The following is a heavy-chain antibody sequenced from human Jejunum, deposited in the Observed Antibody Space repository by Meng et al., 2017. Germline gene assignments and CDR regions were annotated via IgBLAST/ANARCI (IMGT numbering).Heavy chain of an antibody. CDR1: GVSTTAPFY. V-gene: IGHV4-4*02. J-gene: IGHJ4*02. CDR3: ARAIRERYFDS. CDR2: VWPSGAT. Sequence: QVRLRRSGPGLCKPSGTLSLTCTGSGVSTTAPFYWTWIRQAPGKGLEWIGEVWPSGATYYNPSLSSRITISIDTSNNQFSLEVAFLTAADTAVYYCARAIRERYFDSWGQGTLVTVSS. D-gene: IGHD1-14*01.